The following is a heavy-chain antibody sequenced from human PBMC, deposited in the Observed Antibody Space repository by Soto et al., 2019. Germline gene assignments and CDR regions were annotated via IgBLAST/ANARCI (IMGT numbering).Heavy chain of an antibody. CDR3: ARGYYDILTPPHYYGMDV. J-gene: IGHJ6*02. Sequence: ASVKVSCKASGYTFTGYYMHWVRQAPGQGLEWMGWINPNSGGTNYAQKFQGWVTMTRDTSISTAYMELSRLRSDDTAVYYCARGYYDILTPPHYYGMDVWGQGTTVTV. CDR2: INPNSGGT. V-gene: IGHV1-2*04. CDR1: GYTFTGYY. D-gene: IGHD3-9*01.